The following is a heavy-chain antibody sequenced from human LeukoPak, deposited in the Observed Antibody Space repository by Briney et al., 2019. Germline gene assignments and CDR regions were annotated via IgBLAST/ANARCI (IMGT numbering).Heavy chain of an antibody. V-gene: IGHV3-21*01. CDR3: VRDLGYSSVWSPTHGGD. D-gene: IGHD6-19*01. CDR2: ISSSSSYI. J-gene: IGHJ4*02. Sequence: PGGSLRLSCAASGFTFSSYWMNWVRQAPGKGLEWVSSISSSSSYIYYADSVKGRFTISRDNAKNSLYLQMNSLRAEDTAVYFCVRDLGYSSVWSPTHGGDWGQGTRVIVSS. CDR1: GFTFSSYW.